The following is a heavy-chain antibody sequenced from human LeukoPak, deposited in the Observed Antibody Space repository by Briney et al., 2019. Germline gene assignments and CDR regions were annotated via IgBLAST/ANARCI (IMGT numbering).Heavy chain of an antibody. CDR2: IRYDGSNK. J-gene: IGHJ4*02. Sequence: GGSLRLSCAASGFTFRSYGMHWVRQAPGKGLEWVAFIRYDGSNKYYADSVKGRFTISRDNSKNTLYLQMNSLRSEDTAVFYCARTRYNDYWGQGTLVTVSS. CDR3: ARTRYNDY. CDR1: GFTFRSYG. D-gene: IGHD3-9*01. V-gene: IGHV3-30*02.